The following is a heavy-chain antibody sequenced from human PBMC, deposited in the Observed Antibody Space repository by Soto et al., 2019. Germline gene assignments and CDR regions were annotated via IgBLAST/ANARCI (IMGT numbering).Heavy chain of an antibody. Sequence: SETVSLTCAVSGGSISSDYWWIWVRQAPGKGLEWIGEIYHTGGTNSNPSLESRVTISVDKSKNQFSLKLNSLTAADTAVYYCARGVNVGRGPIIIVYSFDYSDTGTLLTV. CDR3: ARGVNVGRGPIIIVYSFDY. D-gene: IGHD2-8*01. CDR2: IYHTGGT. CDR1: GGSISSDYW. V-gene: IGHV4-4*02. J-gene: IGHJ4*02.